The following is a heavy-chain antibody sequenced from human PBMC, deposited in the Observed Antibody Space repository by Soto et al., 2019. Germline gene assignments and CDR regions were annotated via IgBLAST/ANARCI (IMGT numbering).Heavy chain of an antibody. Sequence: QVQLVQSGAEVKKPGASVKVSCKASGYTFTSYGISWGRQATGQGLEWMGWISAYNGNTNYAQKLQGRVTMNTDTSTSTAYRELRSLRSDDTAVYYCARGQRFLEWLSSFDPWGQGTLVTVSS. V-gene: IGHV1-18*01. CDR3: ARGQRFLEWLSSFDP. CDR1: GYTFTSYG. D-gene: IGHD3-3*01. J-gene: IGHJ5*02. CDR2: ISAYNGNT.